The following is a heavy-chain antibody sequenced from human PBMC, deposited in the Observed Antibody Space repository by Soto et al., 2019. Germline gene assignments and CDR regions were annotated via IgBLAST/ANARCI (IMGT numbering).Heavy chain of an antibody. D-gene: IGHD6-13*01. V-gene: IGHV1-8*01. Sequence: QVQLVQSGAEVKKPGASVKVSCKASGYTFTSYDINWVRQATGQGLEWMGWMNPNSGNTGYAQKFQGRVTMTRNTSISTAYMELSSLRSEDTAVYYCARVVGSSWYGGPNWFDPWGQGTLVTVSS. CDR1: GYTFTSYD. CDR3: ARVVGSSWYGGPNWFDP. J-gene: IGHJ5*02. CDR2: MNPNSGNT.